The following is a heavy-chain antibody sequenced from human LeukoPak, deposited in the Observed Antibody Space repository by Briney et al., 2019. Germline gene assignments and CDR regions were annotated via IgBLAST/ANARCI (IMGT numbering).Heavy chain of an antibody. D-gene: IGHD6-13*01. CDR3: ARDLTGSSWYY. V-gene: IGHV4-39*07. Sequence: PSETLSLTCTVSGGSISSSSYYWGWIRQPPGKGLEWIGSIYYSGSTYYNPSLKSRVTISVDTSKNQFSLKLSSVTAADTAVYYCARDLTGSSWYYWGQGTLVTVSS. CDR1: GGSISSSSYY. CDR2: IYYSGST. J-gene: IGHJ4*02.